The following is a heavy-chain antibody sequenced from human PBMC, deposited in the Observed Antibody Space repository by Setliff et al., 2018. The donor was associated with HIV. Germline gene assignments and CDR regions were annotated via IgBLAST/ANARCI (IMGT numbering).Heavy chain of an antibody. CDR2: IKSATDGTAT. CDR1: EFSFDNAW. V-gene: IGHV3-15*05. Sequence: EGSLRLSCVASEFSFDNAWMTWVRQVPGKGLEWVGRIKSATDGTATDYAVPVKGRFTISRNDSTNTLFLQMNGLEVEDTGVYYCTTWQAGNDYWGQGTLVTVSS. CDR3: TTWQAGNDY. D-gene: IGHD6-13*01. J-gene: IGHJ4*02.